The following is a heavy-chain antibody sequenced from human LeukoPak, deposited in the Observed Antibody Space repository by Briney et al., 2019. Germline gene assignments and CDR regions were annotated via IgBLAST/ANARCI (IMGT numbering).Heavy chain of an antibody. V-gene: IGHV3-20*04. Sequence: GGSLRFSCEASGFTFDDYGMSWARQAPGKGLEWASGINWNGGSTGYADSVKGRFTIFRDNAKNSLYLQMNSLRAEDTALYYCAKNFGESSSCFDYYGRGPPVTVSS. J-gene: IGHJ4*02. CDR1: GFTFDDYG. CDR2: INWNGGST. D-gene: IGHD2-2*01. CDR3: AKNFGESSSCFDY.